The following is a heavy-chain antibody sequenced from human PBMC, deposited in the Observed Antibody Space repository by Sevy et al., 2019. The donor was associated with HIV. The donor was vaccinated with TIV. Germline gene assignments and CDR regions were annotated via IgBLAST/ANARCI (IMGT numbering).Heavy chain of an antibody. Sequence: SETLSLTCGVSGYSIRSRYQWGWIRQPPGKGLEWIGSIYPRGNGFYNPSLKSLATISIALSKSQFSLNLRSVTAADTAVYFCAEDENEYGGSYFDSWGPGTLVTVSS. CDR1: GYSIRSRYQ. V-gene: IGHV4-38-2*01. CDR3: AEDENEYGGSYFDS. D-gene: IGHD4-17*01. CDR2: IYPRGNG. J-gene: IGHJ4*02.